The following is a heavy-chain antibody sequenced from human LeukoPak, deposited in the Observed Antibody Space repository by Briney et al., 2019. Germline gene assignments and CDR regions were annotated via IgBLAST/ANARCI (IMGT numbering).Heavy chain of an antibody. V-gene: IGHV3-11*04. D-gene: IGHD3-10*01. J-gene: IGHJ4*02. Sequence: GGSLRLSCAASGFTFSDYYMSWIRQAPEKGLEWVSYISSSGSTIYYADSVKGRFTVSRDNAKNSLYLQMNSLRAEDTAVYYCARMVRGAVFDYWGQGTLVTVSS. CDR2: ISSSGSTI. CDR1: GFTFSDYY. CDR3: ARMVRGAVFDY.